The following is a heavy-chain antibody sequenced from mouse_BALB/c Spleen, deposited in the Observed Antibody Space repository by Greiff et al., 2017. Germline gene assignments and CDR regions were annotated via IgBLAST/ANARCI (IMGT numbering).Heavy chain of an antibody. CDR3: ARGAGDWYFDV. CDR2: IFPGTGTT. J-gene: IGHJ1*01. CDR1: GYTFTSYW. D-gene: IGHD3-3*01. Sequence: VQLQQSGAELVKPGASVKLSCKTSGYTFTSYWIQWVKQRPGQGLGWIGEIFPGTGTTYYNEKFKGKATLTIDTSSSTAYMQLSSLTSEDSAVYFCARGAGDWYFDVWGAGTTVTVSS. V-gene: IGHV1S132*01.